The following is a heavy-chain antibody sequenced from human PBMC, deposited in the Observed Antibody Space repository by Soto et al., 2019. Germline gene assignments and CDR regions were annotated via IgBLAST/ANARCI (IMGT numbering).Heavy chain of an antibody. Sequence: QVQLVQSGAEEKKPGASVKVSCKASSYTFTSFAMHWVRQAPGQRREWMGWINAGNGNTKYSQNFQGRVTITRDTSASTAYMELSSLRSEDTAVYYCARNPLRGDYYYYYGMDVWGQGTRVTVSS. CDR1: SYTFTSFA. CDR2: INAGNGNT. V-gene: IGHV1-3*05. CDR3: ARNPLRGDYYYYYGMDV. J-gene: IGHJ6*02. D-gene: IGHD4-17*01.